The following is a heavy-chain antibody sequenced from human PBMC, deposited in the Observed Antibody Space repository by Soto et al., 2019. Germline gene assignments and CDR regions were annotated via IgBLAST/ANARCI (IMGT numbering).Heavy chain of an antibody. CDR1: GYTFTDYY. V-gene: IGHV1-2*02. J-gene: IGHJ6*02. D-gene: IGHD1-7*01. CDR3: ARKLELRGSYYYYYDMDV. Sequence: ASVKVSCKASGYTFTDYYMHWVRQAPGQGLEWMGWINPNSGGTNYAQKFRGRVTMTRDTSISTAYMELSRLRSDDTAVYYCARKLELRGSYYYYYDMDVWGQGTTVTVSS. CDR2: INPNSGGT.